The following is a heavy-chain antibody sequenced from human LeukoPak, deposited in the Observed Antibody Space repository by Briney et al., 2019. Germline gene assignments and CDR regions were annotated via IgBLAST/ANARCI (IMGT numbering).Heavy chain of an antibody. D-gene: IGHD3-16*02. CDR1: GYTFTSYD. Sequence: ASVKVSCKASGYTFTSYDIDWVRQATGQGLEWMGWMSPNSGNTGYAQKFQGRVTMTRNTSISTAYMELSSLRSEDTAVYYCARGRVIPFGGVIVMPFGPRAPKFDYWGQGTLVTVSS. V-gene: IGHV1-8*01. CDR3: ARGRVIPFGGVIVMPFGPRAPKFDY. J-gene: IGHJ4*02. CDR2: MSPNSGNT.